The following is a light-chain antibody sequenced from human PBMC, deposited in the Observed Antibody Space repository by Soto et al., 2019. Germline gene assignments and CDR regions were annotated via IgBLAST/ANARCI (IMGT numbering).Light chain of an antibody. Sequence: QSALTQPPSASGSPGQSVTISCTGSKSDIGIYDFVSWYQHHPGKAPRLIMYEVVQRPSGVPDRFSGSKSGNTAPLTVSGLQAADEADYFCKSYAGSNTYVFGTGTKLTVL. CDR3: KSYAGSNTYV. CDR2: EVV. J-gene: IGLJ1*01. V-gene: IGLV2-8*01. CDR1: KSDIGIYDF.